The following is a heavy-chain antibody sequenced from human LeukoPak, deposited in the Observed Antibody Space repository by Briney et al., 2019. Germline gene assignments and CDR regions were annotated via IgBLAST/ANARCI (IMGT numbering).Heavy chain of an antibody. CDR2: INPNSGGT. Sequence: GASVKVSCKASGYTFTDYYMHWVRQAPGQGLEWMGWINPNSGGTNYAQKFQGRVTVTRDTSISTAYMDLSRLTSDDTAVYYCARDQNGMDVWGQGTTVTVSS. CDR1: GYTFTDYY. V-gene: IGHV1-2*02. CDR3: ARDQNGMDV. J-gene: IGHJ6*02.